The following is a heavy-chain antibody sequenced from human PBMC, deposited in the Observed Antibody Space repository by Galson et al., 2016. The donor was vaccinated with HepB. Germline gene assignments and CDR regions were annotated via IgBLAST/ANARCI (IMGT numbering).Heavy chain of an antibody. V-gene: IGHV1-18*01. CDR2: INSYSGYT. Sequence: SVKVSCKASGYTSTTYGINWVRQAPGQGLEWMGWINSYSGYTYYAQNLQGRVTMTKDASTSTAYMDLRSLKSDDTAVYYCASAGGHASGADDDPFDIWGQGTMVTVSS. CDR1: GYTSTTYG. D-gene: IGHD1-26*01. CDR3: ASAGGHASGADDDPFDI. J-gene: IGHJ3*02.